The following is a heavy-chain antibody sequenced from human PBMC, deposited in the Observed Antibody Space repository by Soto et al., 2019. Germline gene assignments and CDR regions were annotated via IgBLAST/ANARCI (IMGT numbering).Heavy chain of an antibody. CDR1: GFICSSFW. Sequence: GGSLRLSCAASGFICSSFWMSWVRQPPGKGLEWVANIKQDGSEKYYVDSVKGRFTISRDNAKNSLYLQMNSLRAEDTAVYYCANRYLDHCFSSSCSAPYHYSGQGALVT. CDR2: IKQDGSEK. CDR3: ANRYLDHCFSSSCSAPYHY. J-gene: IGHJ4*02. V-gene: IGHV3-7*05. D-gene: IGHD2-2*01.